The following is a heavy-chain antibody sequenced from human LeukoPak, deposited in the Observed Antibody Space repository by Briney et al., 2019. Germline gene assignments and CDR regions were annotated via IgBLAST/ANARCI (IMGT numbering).Heavy chain of an antibody. CDR2: IWYDGSNK. CDR1: RFTFSSYG. CDR3: ARDRTRLGYCSGGSCYYDF. V-gene: IGHV3-33*01. J-gene: IGHJ4*02. D-gene: IGHD2-15*01. Sequence: GGSLRLSCAASRFTFSSYGMHWVRQAPGKGLEWVAVIWYDGSNKYYADSVKGRFTISRDNSKNTLYLQMNSLRDEDTAVYYCARDRTRLGYCSGGSCYYDFWGQGTLVTVSS.